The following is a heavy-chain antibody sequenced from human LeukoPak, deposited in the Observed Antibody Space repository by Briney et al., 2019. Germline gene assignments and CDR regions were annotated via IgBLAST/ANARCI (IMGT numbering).Heavy chain of an antibody. CDR3: AGVIGVVVPAAISPPINYYYGMDV. V-gene: IGHV4-59*01. J-gene: IGHJ6*02. CDR1: GGSISSYY. D-gene: IGHD2-2*01. CDR2: IYYSGST. Sequence: SETLSLTCTVSGGSISSYYWSWIRQPPGKGLEWIGYIYYSGSTNYSPSLKSRVTISVDTSKNQFSLKLSSVTAADTAVYYCAGVIGVVVPAAISPPINYYYGMDVWGQGTTVTVSS.